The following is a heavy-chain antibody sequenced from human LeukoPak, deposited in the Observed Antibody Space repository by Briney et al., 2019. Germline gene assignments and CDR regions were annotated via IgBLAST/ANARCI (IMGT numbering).Heavy chain of an antibody. Sequence: GGSLRLSCAASGFTVSSNYMSWVRQAPGKGLEWVSVIYSGGSTYYADSVKGRFTISRDNSKNTLYLQMNSLRAEDTAAYYCASRDYYDSSGYYDAFDIWGQGTMVTVSS. CDR2: IYSGGST. V-gene: IGHV3-53*01. D-gene: IGHD3-22*01. CDR3: ASRDYYDSSGYYDAFDI. J-gene: IGHJ3*02. CDR1: GFTVSSNY.